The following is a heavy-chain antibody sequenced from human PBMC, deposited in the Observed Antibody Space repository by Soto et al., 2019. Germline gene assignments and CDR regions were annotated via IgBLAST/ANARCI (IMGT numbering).Heavy chain of an antibody. CDR1: GFTFDDFA. J-gene: IGHJ3*01. Sequence: EVQLVESGGKLVQPGWSLRLSCAASGFTFDDFAMHWVRQGPGKGLEWVSGISWGGGKVAYGNSVEGRFTISRDNAKNSLYLQMSSLRPEDAALYVCAKAMTATLEARGFDVWGQGTMVTVSS. CDR2: ISWGGGKV. V-gene: IGHV3-9*01. D-gene: IGHD2-15*01. CDR3: AKAMTATLEARGFDV.